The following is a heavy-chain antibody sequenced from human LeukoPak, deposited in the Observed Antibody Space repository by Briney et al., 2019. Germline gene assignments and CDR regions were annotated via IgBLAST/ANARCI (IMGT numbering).Heavy chain of an antibody. V-gene: IGHV3-30-3*01. CDR1: GFTFSTYF. J-gene: IGHJ3*02. CDR3: ARERQDTIVHSGAFDI. CDR2: IASDGGHT. Sequence: GRSLRLSCAASGFTFSTYFMHWVRQAPGKGLEWVAVIASDGGHTFYVESVKGRFTISRDNSKNTLYLQMNSLRAEDTAVYFCARERQDTIVHSGAFDIWGQGTMVTVSS. D-gene: IGHD3-10*01.